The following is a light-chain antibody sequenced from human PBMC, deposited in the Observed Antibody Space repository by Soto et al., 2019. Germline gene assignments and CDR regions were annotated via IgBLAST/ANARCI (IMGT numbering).Light chain of an antibody. J-gene: IGLJ1*01. CDR3: FSYAGSSTYV. V-gene: IGLV2-23*01. Sequence: QSALTQPASVSGSPGQSITISCTGTSSDVGSYNLVSWYQQHPGKAPKVMIYEGSKRPSGVSNRFSGSKSGNTASLTISGLQAEDEADYYCFSYAGSSTYVFGTGTKLTVL. CDR1: SSDVGSYNL. CDR2: EGS.